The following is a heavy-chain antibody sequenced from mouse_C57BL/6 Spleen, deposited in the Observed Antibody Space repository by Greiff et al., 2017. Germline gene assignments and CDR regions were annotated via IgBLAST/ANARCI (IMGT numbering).Heavy chain of an antibody. CDR3: ARYDYEDCDY. Sequence: EVKLVEPGGGLVKPGGSLKLSCAASGFTFSDYGMHWVRQAPEKGLEWVAYISSGSSTIYYEDTVKGRFTISGDNAKNTLFLQMSSLRSEDTAMYYCARYDYEDCDYWGQGTTLTVSS. CDR1: GFTFSDYG. V-gene: IGHV5-17*01. CDR2: ISSGSSTI. D-gene: IGHD2-4*01. J-gene: IGHJ2*01.